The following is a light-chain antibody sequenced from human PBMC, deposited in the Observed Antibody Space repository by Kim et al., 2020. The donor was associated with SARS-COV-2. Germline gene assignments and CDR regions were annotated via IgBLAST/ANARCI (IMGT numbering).Light chain of an antibody. CDR2: DVS. J-gene: IGLJ3*02. V-gene: IGLV2-14*03. CDR1: SSDVGGYNY. Sequence: QSALTQPASVSGSPGQSITISCTGTSSDVGGYNYVSWYQHHPGKAPKLMICDVSKRPSGVSNRFSGSKSGNTASLTISGLQAEDAANYYCSSYTSSSTWVFGGGTKVTVL. CDR3: SSYTSSSTWV.